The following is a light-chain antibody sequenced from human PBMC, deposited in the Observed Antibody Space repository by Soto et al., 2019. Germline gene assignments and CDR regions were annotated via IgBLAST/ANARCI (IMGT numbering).Light chain of an antibody. Sequence: QSALTQPPSASGSLGQSVTFSCTGTSTDVGGYNDVSWYQQHPGKAPKLIIYEVHKRPSGVPDRFSGSKSGNTASLTVSGLQAEDEADYHCSSYGGNDWVFGGGTKVTVL. V-gene: IGLV2-8*01. J-gene: IGLJ3*02. CDR3: SSYGGNDWV. CDR1: STDVGGYND. CDR2: EVH.